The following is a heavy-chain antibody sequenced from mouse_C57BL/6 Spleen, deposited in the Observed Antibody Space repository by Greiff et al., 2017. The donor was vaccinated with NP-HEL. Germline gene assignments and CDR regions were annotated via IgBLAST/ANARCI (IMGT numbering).Heavy chain of an antibody. V-gene: IGHV1-15*01. CDR2: IDPETGGT. CDR3: TRKGGYDRFAY. J-gene: IGHJ3*01. Sequence: QVQLQQSGAELVRPGASVTLSCKASGYTFTDYEMHWVKQTPVHGLEWIGAIDPETGGTAYNQKFTGKAILTADKSYSTAYMVLRSLTSEDSSVYYCTRKGGYDRFAYWGQGTLVTVSA. CDR1: GYTFTDYE. D-gene: IGHD2-2*01.